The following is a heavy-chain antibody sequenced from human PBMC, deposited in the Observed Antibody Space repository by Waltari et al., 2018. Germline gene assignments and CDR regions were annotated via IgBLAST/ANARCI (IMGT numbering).Heavy chain of an antibody. CDR1: GFTFSSYA. CDR2: ISYDGSNK. V-gene: IGHV3-30-3*01. CDR3: AREDYDFWSGKGWFDP. D-gene: IGHD3-3*01. J-gene: IGHJ5*02. Sequence: QVQLVESGGGVVQPGRSLRLSCAASGFTFSSYAMHWVRQAPGEGLEWVAVISYDGSNKYYADSVKGRFTISRDNSKNTLYLQMNSLRAEDTAVYYCAREDYDFWSGKGWFDPWGQGTLVTVSS.